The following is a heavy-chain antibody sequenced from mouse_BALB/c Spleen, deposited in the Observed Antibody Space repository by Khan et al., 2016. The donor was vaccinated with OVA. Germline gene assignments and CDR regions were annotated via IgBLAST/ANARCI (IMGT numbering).Heavy chain of an antibody. Sequence: EVKLQESGGDLVKPEGSLKLSCAASGFTFSSYGMHWVRQAPEKGLEWVAYISGDSNTIYYADTVKGRFTISRDNPKNTLFLQMTSLMSEDTARYYCATSYFYGYYFDYWGPGTTLTVSS. D-gene: IGHD1-1*01. CDR2: ISGDSNTI. CDR1: GFTFSSYG. CDR3: ATSYFYGYYFDY. V-gene: IGHV5-17*02. J-gene: IGHJ2*01.